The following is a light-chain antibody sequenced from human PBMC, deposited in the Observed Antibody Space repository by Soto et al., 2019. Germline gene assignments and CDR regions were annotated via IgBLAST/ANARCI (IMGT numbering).Light chain of an antibody. Sequence: DIQITHSPSAMSASVGERVTITFLASQCISNFLAWYQQKPGKAPKRLIYTASSLQSGVPSRFSGSGSGTEFTLTISSLQPEDFATYFCLKYHTYPLNFGPGTKVDIK. CDR1: QCISNF. CDR2: TAS. J-gene: IGKJ3*01. V-gene: IGKV1-17*03. CDR3: LKYHTYPLN.